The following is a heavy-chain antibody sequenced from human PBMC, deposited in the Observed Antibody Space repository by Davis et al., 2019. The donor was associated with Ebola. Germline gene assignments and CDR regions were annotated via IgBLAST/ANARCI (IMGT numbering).Heavy chain of an antibody. CDR1: GFTFSSYA. D-gene: IGHD3-3*01. J-gene: IGHJ4*02. Sequence: GGSLRLSCAASGFTFSSYAMSWVRQAPGKGLEWVSAISGSGGSTYYADSVKGRFTISRDNSKNTLYLQMNSLRAEDTAVYYCAKELVITIFGVVISPPDYWGQGTLVTVSS. V-gene: IGHV3-23*01. CDR3: AKELVITIFGVVISPPDY. CDR2: ISGSGGST.